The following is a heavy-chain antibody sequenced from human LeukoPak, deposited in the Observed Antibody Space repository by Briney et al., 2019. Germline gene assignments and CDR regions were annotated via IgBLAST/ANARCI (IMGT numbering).Heavy chain of an antibody. J-gene: IGHJ4*02. Sequence: GGSLRLSCAASGLTFNTYWMSWVRQAPGKGLEWVANIKQDGSEKYYVDSVKGRFTISRDNAKKSLYLQMNSLRAEDTAVYYCAVDRSVFDYWGQGTLVTVSS. CDR1: GLTFNTYW. CDR2: IKQDGSEK. CDR3: AVDRSVFDY. V-gene: IGHV3-7*05.